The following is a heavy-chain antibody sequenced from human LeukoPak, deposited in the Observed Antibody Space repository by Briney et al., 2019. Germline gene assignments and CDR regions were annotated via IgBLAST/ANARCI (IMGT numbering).Heavy chain of an antibody. CDR2: ISYEGSNK. Sequence: GGSLRLSCAASGFTFSSYAMHWVRQAPGKGLEWVAVISYEGSNKYYADSVKGRFTISRDNSKNTLYLQMNSLRAEDTAVYYCARVGPSGSYGFDYWGQGTLVTVSS. V-gene: IGHV3-30*04. J-gene: IGHJ4*02. D-gene: IGHD1-26*01. CDR3: ARVGPSGSYGFDY. CDR1: GFTFSSYA.